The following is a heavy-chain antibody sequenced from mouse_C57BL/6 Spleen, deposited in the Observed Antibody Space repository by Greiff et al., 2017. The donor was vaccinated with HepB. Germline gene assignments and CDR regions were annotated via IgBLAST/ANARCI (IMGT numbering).Heavy chain of an antibody. D-gene: IGHD2-1*01. CDR2: IDPSDSYT. J-gene: IGHJ4*01. V-gene: IGHV1-69*01. CDR3: ARYGNYYAMDY. Sequence: VQLQQPGAELVMPGASVKLSCKASGYTFTSYWMHWVKQRPGQGLEWIGEIDPSDSYTNYNQKFKGKSTLTVDKSSSTAYMQLSSLTSEDSAVYYGARYGNYYAMDYWGQGTSVTVSS. CDR1: GYTFTSYW.